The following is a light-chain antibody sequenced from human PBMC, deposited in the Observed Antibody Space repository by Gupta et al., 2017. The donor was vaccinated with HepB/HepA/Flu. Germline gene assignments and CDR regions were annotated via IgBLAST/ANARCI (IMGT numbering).Light chain of an antibody. CDR1: QSISND. J-gene: IGKJ1*01. CDR3: QQYNDWPRT. V-gene: IGKV3-15*01. Sequence: EILMTQYPATLSVSPGDRATLSCRASQSISNDLAWYQQKPGQAPRFLIYDASSRATGIPARFSGGGSETEFTLTISSLQSEDFAIYYCQQYNDWPRTFGQGTKVEI. CDR2: DAS.